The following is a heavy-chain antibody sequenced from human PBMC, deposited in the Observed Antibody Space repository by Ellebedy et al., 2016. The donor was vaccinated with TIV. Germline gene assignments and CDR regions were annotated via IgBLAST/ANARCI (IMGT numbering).Heavy chain of an antibody. CDR2: VTAYNSDT. CDR1: GYSFTSHG. Sequence: AASVKVSCKASGYSFTSHGISWVRQAPGQGLQWMGWVTAYNSDTYYAQNFQGRVTFTTDTSSSTAYMELRSMRSDDTGVYYCVTRLHNGVTYWGQGTRVTVSS. V-gene: IGHV1-18*01. D-gene: IGHD2-21*02. J-gene: IGHJ4*02. CDR3: VTRLHNGVTY.